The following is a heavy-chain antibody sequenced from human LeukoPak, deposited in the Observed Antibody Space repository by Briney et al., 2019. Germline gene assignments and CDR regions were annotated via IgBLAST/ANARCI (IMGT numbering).Heavy chain of an antibody. Sequence: GGSLRLSCAAFGFTFSNYCMTWVRQTPGKGLEWVANIKQQDGGDTYYADSVKGRFTIPRDNAKNTLFLQMNRLRGEDTAVYFCARDMGYYVGRDYQSQAGGVWGQGTMVIVSS. CDR3: ARDMGYYVGRDYQSQAGGV. J-gene: IGHJ3*01. CDR1: GFTFSNYC. D-gene: IGHD3-3*01. CDR2: IKQQDGGDT. V-gene: IGHV3-7*03.